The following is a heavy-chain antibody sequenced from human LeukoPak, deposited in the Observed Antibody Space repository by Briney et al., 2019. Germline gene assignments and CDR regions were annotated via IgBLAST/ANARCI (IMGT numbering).Heavy chain of an antibody. Sequence: SETLSLTCTVSGGSISSYYWSWIRKPPGKGLEWIGYIYNSGSTNYNPSLKSRVTISQDTSKNQFSLKLSSVTAADTAVYYCARVGGSGRFDYWGQGTLVTVSS. V-gene: IGHV4-59*01. J-gene: IGHJ4*02. D-gene: IGHD6-19*01. CDR2: IYNSGST. CDR3: ARVGGSGRFDY. CDR1: GGSISSYY.